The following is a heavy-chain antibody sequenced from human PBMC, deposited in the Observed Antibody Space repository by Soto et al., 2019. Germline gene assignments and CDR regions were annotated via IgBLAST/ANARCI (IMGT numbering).Heavy chain of an antibody. D-gene: IGHD4-4*01. CDR1: GGTFSSYA. CDR2: IIPIFGTA. V-gene: IGHV1-69*12. CDR3: ASPPSSNRYDYGMDV. Sequence: QVQLVQSGAEVKKPGSSVKVSCKASGGTFSSYAISWVRQAPGQGLEWMGGIIPIFGTANYAQKFQGRATITADESTSTAYMELSSLRSEDTAVYYCASPPSSNRYDYGMDVWGHGTTVTVSS. J-gene: IGHJ6*02.